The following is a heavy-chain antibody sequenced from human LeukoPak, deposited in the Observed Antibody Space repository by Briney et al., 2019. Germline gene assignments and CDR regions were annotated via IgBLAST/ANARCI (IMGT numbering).Heavy chain of an antibody. Sequence: GGSLRLSCAASGFTFSSYSMNWVRQAPGKGLEWGSSISSSSSYIYYEDSVKGRFTISRDNAKNSLYLQMNSLRAEDTAVYYCARAGYYDSSGHYPPYLPAAFDIWGQGTMVTVSS. CDR2: ISSSSSYI. V-gene: IGHV3-21*01. D-gene: IGHD3-22*01. CDR1: GFTFSSYS. CDR3: ARAGYYDSSGHYPPYLPAAFDI. J-gene: IGHJ3*02.